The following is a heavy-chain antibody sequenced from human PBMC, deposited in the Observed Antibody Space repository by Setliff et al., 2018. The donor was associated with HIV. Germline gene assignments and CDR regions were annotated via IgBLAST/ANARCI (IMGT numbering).Heavy chain of an antibody. CDR1: GGSISSGSYY. J-gene: IGHJ4*02. CDR2: IYTSGST. V-gene: IGHV4-61*02. Sequence: TLSLTCTVSGGSISSGSYYWSWIRQPAGKGLEWIGRIYTSGSTNYNPSLKSRVTILVDTSKNQFSLKLSSVTAADTAVYYCARLVSSSSKFDSWGQGTLVTVSS. CDR3: ARLVSSSSKFDS. D-gene: IGHD6-6*01.